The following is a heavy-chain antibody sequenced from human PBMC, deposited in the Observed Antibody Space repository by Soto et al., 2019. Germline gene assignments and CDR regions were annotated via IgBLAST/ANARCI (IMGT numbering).Heavy chain of an antibody. J-gene: IGHJ4*02. CDR1: GFTFSSYS. Sequence: GGSLRLSCAASGFTFSSYSMNWVRQAPGKGLEWVSYISSSSSTIYYADSVKGRFTISRDNAKNSLYLQMNSLRAEDTAVYYCARYLPYDFWSGYYNTRSTQFDYWGQGTLVTVSS. CDR3: ARYLPYDFWSGYYNTRSTQFDY. V-gene: IGHV3-48*01. D-gene: IGHD3-3*01. CDR2: ISSSSSTI.